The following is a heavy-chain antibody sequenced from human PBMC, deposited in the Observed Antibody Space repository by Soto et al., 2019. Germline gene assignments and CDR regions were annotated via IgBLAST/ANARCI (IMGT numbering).Heavy chain of an antibody. Sequence: GASVKVSCKASGYTFIDYYIQWVRQAPGQGLEWMGIINPSSGTTVYAEKFQGRLTVTRDTSTSTTYLDLSSLRSDDTAVYFCARGITIFGVVNPPKNHYMDVWGKGTTVTVSS. CDR3: ARGITIFGVVNPPKNHYMDV. CDR1: GYTFIDYY. J-gene: IGHJ6*03. D-gene: IGHD3-3*01. V-gene: IGHV1-46*03. CDR2: INPSSGTT.